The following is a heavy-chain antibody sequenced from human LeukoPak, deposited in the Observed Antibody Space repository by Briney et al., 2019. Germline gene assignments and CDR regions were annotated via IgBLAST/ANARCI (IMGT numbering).Heavy chain of an antibody. Sequence: GGSLRLSCEASGFTCTDHDMHWVRQAPGKGLEWVAVISYDGSNKYYADSVKGRFTISRDNSKNTLYLQMNSLRAEDTAVYYCARGKRWLQPDYWGQGTLVTVSS. CDR2: ISYDGSNK. D-gene: IGHD5-24*01. V-gene: IGHV3-30*03. CDR1: GFTCTDHD. CDR3: ARGKRWLQPDY. J-gene: IGHJ4*02.